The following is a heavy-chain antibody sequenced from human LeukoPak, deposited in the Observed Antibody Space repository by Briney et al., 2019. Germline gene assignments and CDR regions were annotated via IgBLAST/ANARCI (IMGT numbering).Heavy chain of an antibody. J-gene: IGHJ3*02. D-gene: IGHD6-19*01. CDR3: TREEYSSFWSTAGAFDI. CDR1: GFTFSSYN. CDR2: ISKDGGFK. V-gene: IGHV3-30*03. Sequence: PGRSLRLSCAASGFTFSSYNLHWVRQAPGKGLEWVAVISKDGGFKYYADSVKGRFTISGDNSKNTFYLQMNSLIIEDTAVYYCTREEYSSFWSTAGAFDIWGQGTMVTVSS.